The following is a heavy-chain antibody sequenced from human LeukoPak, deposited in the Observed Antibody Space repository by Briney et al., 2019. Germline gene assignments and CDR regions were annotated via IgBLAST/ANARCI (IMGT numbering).Heavy chain of an antibody. CDR2: IIPILGIA. CDR1: GGTFSSYA. V-gene: IGHV1-69*04. CDR3: ARGEGITILRVVIT. D-gene: IGHD3-3*01. Sequence: SVKVSCKASGGTFSSYAISWVRQAPGQGLEWMGRIIPILGIAKYAQKFQGRVTITADKSTSTAYMELSSLRSEDTAVYYCARGEGITILRVVITWGQGTLVTVSS. J-gene: IGHJ5*02.